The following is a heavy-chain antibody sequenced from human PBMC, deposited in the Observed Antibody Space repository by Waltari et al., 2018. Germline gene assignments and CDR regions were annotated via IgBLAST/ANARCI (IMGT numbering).Heavy chain of an antibody. CDR3: ARVGIWFGEEGWFDP. Sequence: EVQLVESGGGLVQPGGSLRLSCAASGFPFSSYWMHWVRQAPGKGLVWVSRINTDGSSTSYADSVKGRFTISRDNAKNTLYLQMNSLRAEDTAVYYCARVGIWFGEEGWFDPWGQGTLVTVSS. CDR1: GFPFSSYW. D-gene: IGHD3-10*01. V-gene: IGHV3-74*01. J-gene: IGHJ5*02. CDR2: INTDGSST.